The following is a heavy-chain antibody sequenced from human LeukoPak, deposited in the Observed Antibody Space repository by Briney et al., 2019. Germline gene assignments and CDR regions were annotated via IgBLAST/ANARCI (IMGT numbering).Heavy chain of an antibody. Sequence: GGSLRLSCAASGFTFSSYGMHWVRQAPGKGLEWVAVIWYDGSNKYYADSVKGRFTISRDDSKSTVYLQMNSLRVEDTAVYYCAKDRAVAVANLRGYFDYWGQGTLVTVSS. J-gene: IGHJ4*02. CDR3: AKDRAVAVANLRGYFDY. CDR2: IWYDGSNK. D-gene: IGHD6-19*01. V-gene: IGHV3-30*02. CDR1: GFTFSSYG.